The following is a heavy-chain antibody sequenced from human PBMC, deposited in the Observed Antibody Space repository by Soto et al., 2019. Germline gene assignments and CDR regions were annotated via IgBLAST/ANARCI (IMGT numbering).Heavy chain of an antibody. CDR2: ISSSSSTI. CDR3: ARDTVTGYFDL. J-gene: IGHJ2*01. CDR1: GFTFSSDS. D-gene: IGHD4-17*01. V-gene: IGHV3-48*01. Sequence: GGSLRLSCAASGFTFSSDSMNWVRQAPGKGLEWVSYISSSSSTIYYADSVKGRFTISRDNAKNSLYLQMNSLRAEDTAVYYCARDTVTGYFDLWGRGTLVTVSS.